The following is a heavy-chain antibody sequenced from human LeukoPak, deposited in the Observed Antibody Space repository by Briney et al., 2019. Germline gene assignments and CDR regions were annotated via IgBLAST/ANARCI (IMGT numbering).Heavy chain of an antibody. CDR1: GFTFRSYA. CDR2: ISGSGGST. J-gene: IGHJ4*02. CDR3: AKDRKYYYDSSAGGYYFDY. D-gene: IGHD3-22*01. Sequence: GGSLRLSCAASGFTFRSYAMSWVRQAPGKGLEWVSAISGSGGSTYYADSVKGRFTIPRDNSKNTLYLQMNSLRAEDTAVYYCAKDRKYYYDSSAGGYYFDYWGQGTLVTVSS. V-gene: IGHV3-23*01.